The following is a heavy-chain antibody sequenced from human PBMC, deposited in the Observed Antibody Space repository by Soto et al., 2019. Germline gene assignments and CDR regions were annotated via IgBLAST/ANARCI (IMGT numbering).Heavy chain of an antibody. Sequence: GGSLRLSCAASGFTFSSYSMNWVRQAPGKGLEWVASFITSSSSTTYYADSVKGRFTISRDNSKNTLYLQMNSLRAEDTALYYCAKDWKYNFDTSGYYDRWGQGTLVTVSS. CDR2: ITSSSSTT. V-gene: IGHV3-48*01. CDR1: GFTFSSYS. D-gene: IGHD3-22*01. CDR3: AKDWKYNFDTSGYYDR. J-gene: IGHJ5*02.